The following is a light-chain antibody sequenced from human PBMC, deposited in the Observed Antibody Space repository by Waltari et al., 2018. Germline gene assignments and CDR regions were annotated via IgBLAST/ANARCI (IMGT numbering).Light chain of an antibody. CDR1: SSNIGSNT. CDR3: ATWDDSLNGLYV. Sequence: QSVLTQPPSASGTPGQRVTISCSGSSSNIGSNTVTWYQQLPGTAPKLLIYSNNQRPAGVPAQFSGAKSGTSASLAISGIQAEDEADYYCATWDDSLNGLYVFGTGTKVTVL. CDR2: SNN. J-gene: IGLJ1*01. V-gene: IGLV1-44*01.